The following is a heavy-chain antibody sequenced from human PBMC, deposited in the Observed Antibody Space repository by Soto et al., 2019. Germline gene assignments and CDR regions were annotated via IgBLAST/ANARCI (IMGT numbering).Heavy chain of an antibody. J-gene: IGHJ5*02. CDR2: MNPNSGNT. Sequence: QVQLVQSGAEVKKPGASVKVSCKASGYTFTSYDINWVRQATGQGLEWTGWMNPNSGNTGYAQKFQGRVTMTRNTAISTAYMELSSLRSEDTAVYYCARALLGGIGSGYPILGFDPWGRGTLVTVSS. CDR3: ARALLGGIGSGYPILGFDP. V-gene: IGHV1-8*01. D-gene: IGHD3-3*01. CDR1: GYTFTSYD.